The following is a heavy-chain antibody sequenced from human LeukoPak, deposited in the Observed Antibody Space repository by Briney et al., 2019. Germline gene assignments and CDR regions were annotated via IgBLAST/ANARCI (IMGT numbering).Heavy chain of an antibody. CDR3: AKDSVRVPRTTMDV. Sequence: PGRSLRLSCAASGFTFDDYAMHWVRQAPGKGLEWVSGISWNSGNIGYADSVKGRFTISRDNTKNSLYLQMNSLRAEDTALYYCAKDSVRVPRTTMDVWGQGTTVTVSS. CDR1: GFTFDDYA. CDR2: ISWNSGNI. V-gene: IGHV3-9*01. D-gene: IGHD4-11*01. J-gene: IGHJ6*02.